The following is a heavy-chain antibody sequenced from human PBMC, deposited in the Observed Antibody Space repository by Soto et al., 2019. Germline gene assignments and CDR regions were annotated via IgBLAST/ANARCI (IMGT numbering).Heavy chain of an antibody. V-gene: IGHV1-69*01. CDR1: GGEFSNYA. Sequence: QVQLVQSGAEVKKPGSSVRVSCRASGGEFSNYAFNWVRQAPGQGLEWMGGIVPVFGGANYAQKFQGRVTITADESTRTAYRELSSLISEDTAIYHCARGLGYCSGNACRIHDYYYYGMDVWGQGTTVTVSS. CDR3: ARGLGYCSGNACRIHDYYYYGMDV. CDR2: IVPVFGGA. J-gene: IGHJ6*02. D-gene: IGHD2-15*01.